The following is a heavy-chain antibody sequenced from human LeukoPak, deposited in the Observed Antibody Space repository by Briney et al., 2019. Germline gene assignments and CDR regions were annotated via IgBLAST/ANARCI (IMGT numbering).Heavy chain of an antibody. Sequence: PSETLSLTCTVSGGSISSSSYYWGWIRQPPGKGLEWIGSIYYSGSTNYNPSLKSRVTISVDTSKNQFSLKLSSVTAADTAVYYCARLRPPTYYYDSSGYSFDYWGQGTLVTVSS. D-gene: IGHD3-22*01. CDR2: IYYSGST. V-gene: IGHV4-39*07. J-gene: IGHJ4*02. CDR1: GGSISSSSYY. CDR3: ARLRPPTYYYDSSGYSFDY.